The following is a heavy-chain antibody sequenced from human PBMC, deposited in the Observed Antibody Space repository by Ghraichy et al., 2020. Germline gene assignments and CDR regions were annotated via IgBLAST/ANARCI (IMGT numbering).Heavy chain of an antibody. V-gene: IGHV3-49*04. CDR3: TRYVHIAVAGTGGMDV. D-gene: IGHD6-19*01. Sequence: GGSLRLSCTASGFTFGDYAMSWVRQAPGKGLEWVGFIRSKAYGGTTEYAASVKGRFTISRDDSKSIAYLQMNSLKTEDTAVYYCTRYVHIAVAGTGGMDVWGQGTTVTVSS. J-gene: IGHJ6*02. CDR1: GFTFGDYA. CDR2: IRSKAYGGTT.